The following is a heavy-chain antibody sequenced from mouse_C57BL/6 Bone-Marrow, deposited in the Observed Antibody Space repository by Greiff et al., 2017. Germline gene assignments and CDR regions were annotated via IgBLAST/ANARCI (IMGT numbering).Heavy chain of an antibody. Sequence: VQLQQPGTELVKPGASVKLSCKASGYTFTSYWMHWVKQRPGQGLEWIGNITPSHGGTNYNEKFKSKATLTVDKSSSTAYMQLSSLTSEDSAVYYCAREGVYYDYGGAYFDYWGQGTTLTVSS. J-gene: IGHJ2*01. CDR3: AREGVYYDYGGAYFDY. CDR2: ITPSHGGT. CDR1: GYTFTSYW. D-gene: IGHD2-4*01. V-gene: IGHV1-53*01.